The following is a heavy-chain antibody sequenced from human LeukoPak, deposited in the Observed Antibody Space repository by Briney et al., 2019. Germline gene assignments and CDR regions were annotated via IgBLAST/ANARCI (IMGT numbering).Heavy chain of an antibody. CDR3: ARDALRYFDWPNAFDI. Sequence: PGGSLRLSCAASGFTFSSYSMNWVRQAPGKGLEWVSSISSSSSYIYYADSVKDRFTISRDNAKNSLYLQMNSLRAEDTAVYYCARDALRYFDWPNAFDIWGQGTMVTVSS. V-gene: IGHV3-21*01. CDR2: ISSSSSYI. CDR1: GFTFSSYS. D-gene: IGHD3-9*01. J-gene: IGHJ3*02.